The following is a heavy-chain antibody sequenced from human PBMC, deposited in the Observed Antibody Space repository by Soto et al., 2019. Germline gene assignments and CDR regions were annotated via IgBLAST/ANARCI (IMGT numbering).Heavy chain of an antibody. D-gene: IGHD3-22*01. Sequence: LRLSCSASGFTFSSYAMHWVRQAPGKGLEYVSAISSNGGSTYYADSVKGRFTISRDNSKNTLYLQMSSLRAEDTAVYYCVKEGYDSSGYYYIYFDYWGQGTLVTVSS. CDR3: VKEGYDSSGYYYIYFDY. J-gene: IGHJ4*02. V-gene: IGHV3-64D*06. CDR2: ISSNGGST. CDR1: GFTFSSYA.